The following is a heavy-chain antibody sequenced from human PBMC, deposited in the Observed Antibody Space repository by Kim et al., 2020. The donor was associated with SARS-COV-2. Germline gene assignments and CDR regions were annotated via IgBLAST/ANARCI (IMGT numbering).Heavy chain of an antibody. CDR3: AIIREETGRGVGFDP. CDR2: IGSSGHST. Sequence: GGSLRLSCTASGLMFSDFPMAWIRQAPGMGLEWVSSIGSSGHSTYYIDSVKGRFIISRDNFKNTLYLQMNSLRADDTAVYYCAIIREETGRGVGFDPWGQGTLVTVSS. CDR1: GLMFSDFP. J-gene: IGHJ5*02. V-gene: IGHV3-23*01. D-gene: IGHD3-9*01.